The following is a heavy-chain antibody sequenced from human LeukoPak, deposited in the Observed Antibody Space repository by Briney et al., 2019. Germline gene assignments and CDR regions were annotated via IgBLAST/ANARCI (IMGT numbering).Heavy chain of an antibody. CDR1: GFTFSGYG. CDR2: IRYDGSNK. D-gene: IGHD2-2*01. V-gene: IGHV3-30*02. J-gene: IGHJ4*02. CDR3: AKDRLRPHGYCSSTSCYVPDY. Sequence: GGSLRLSCAASGFTFSGYGMHWVRQAPGKGLEWVAFIRYDGSNKYYADSVKGRFTISRDNSKNTLYLQMNSLRAEDTAVYYCAKDRLRPHGYCSSTSCYVPDYWGQGTLVTVSS.